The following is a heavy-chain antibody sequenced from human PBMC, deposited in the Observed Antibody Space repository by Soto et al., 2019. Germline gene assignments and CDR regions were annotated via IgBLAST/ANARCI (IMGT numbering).Heavy chain of an antibody. J-gene: IGHJ4*02. Sequence: QVQLVESGGGVVQPGRSLTLSCAASGFTFSSDAMHWVRQAPGKGLEWVAIISYDGSNKYNANSVKDRFTISRDNSKSTLYLQMNSPRPEDTAIYYCARGGYCISGRCPPLHWGQGTLVTVSS. CDR2: ISYDGSNK. D-gene: IGHD2-15*01. V-gene: IGHV3-30-3*01. CDR3: ARGGYCISGRCPPLH. CDR1: GFTFSSDA.